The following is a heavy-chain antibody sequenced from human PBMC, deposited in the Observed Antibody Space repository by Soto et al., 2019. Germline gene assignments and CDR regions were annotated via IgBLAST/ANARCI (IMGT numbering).Heavy chain of an antibody. CDR2: ISPKSGGT. J-gene: IGHJ4*02. Sequence: ASVKFSCKAAGYAVINYDIHLVREAPGQGFEGMGRISPKSGGTNYAQKFQGRVSMTWDTSLKTAYMEPSSLMSDDTAVYYCARPPGYISDWHYFDLWGQGTLVTVSS. D-gene: IGHD2-21*02. V-gene: IGHV1-2*02. CDR3: ARPPGYISDWHYFDL. CDR1: GYAVINYD.